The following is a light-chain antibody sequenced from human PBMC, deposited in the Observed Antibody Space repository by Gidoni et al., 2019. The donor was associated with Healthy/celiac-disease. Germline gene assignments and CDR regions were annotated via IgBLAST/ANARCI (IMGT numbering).Light chain of an antibody. Sequence: HSVLTQPPSVSAAPGQKVTISCSGRSSHIGNHYVSGYQQLPGPAPKLLIDDTNNRPAGMSHRFSGSKSGTSATLGITGLQTGDEDDYYCGTWDISLSDWVFGGGTKLTVL. V-gene: IGLV1-51*01. CDR1: SSHIGNHY. J-gene: IGLJ3*02. CDR3: GTWDISLSDWV. CDR2: DTN.